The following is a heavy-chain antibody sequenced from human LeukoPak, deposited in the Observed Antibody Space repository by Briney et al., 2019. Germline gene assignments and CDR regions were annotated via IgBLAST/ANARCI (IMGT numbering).Heavy chain of an antibody. Sequence: SETLSLTCTVSGGSISSYYWSWIRQPPGKGLEWIGYIYYSGSTNYNPSLKSRVTISVDTSKNQFSLKLSSVTAADTAVYYCARFVRGTYYFDYWGQGTLVTVSS. CDR3: ARFVRGTYYFDY. J-gene: IGHJ4*02. CDR1: GGSISSYY. CDR2: IYYSGST. V-gene: IGHV4-59*08. D-gene: IGHD3-16*01.